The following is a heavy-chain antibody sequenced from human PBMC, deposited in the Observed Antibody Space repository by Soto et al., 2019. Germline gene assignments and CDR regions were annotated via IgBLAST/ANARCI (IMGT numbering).Heavy chain of an antibody. V-gene: IGHV3-30*03. J-gene: IGHJ6*02. CDR1: GFTFSSYG. CDR2: ISYDGSNK. CDR3: AREGLYCSSTSCYTAGYGMDV. Sequence: GGSLRLSCAASGFTFSSYGMHWVRQAPGKGLEWVAVISYDGSNKYYADSVKGRFTISRDNSKNTLYLQMNSLRAEDTAMYYCAREGLYCSSTSCYTAGYGMDVWGQGTTVTVSS. D-gene: IGHD2-2*02.